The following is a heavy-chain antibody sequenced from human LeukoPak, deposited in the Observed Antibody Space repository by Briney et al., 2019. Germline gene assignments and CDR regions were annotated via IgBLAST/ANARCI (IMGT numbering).Heavy chain of an antibody. V-gene: IGHV4-34*01. Sequence: SETLSLTCGVSGGSFSGYYFSWVRQSPEKGLEWIGEINHSGSTNYNPSLKSRVTISVDTAKKQISLKLNSVTAADTAVYYCARNSVPSFYTDTSGYFYYWGEGTLVTVSS. CDR3: ARNSVPSFYTDTSGYFYY. CDR2: INHSGST. J-gene: IGHJ4*02. D-gene: IGHD3-22*01. CDR1: GGSFSGYY.